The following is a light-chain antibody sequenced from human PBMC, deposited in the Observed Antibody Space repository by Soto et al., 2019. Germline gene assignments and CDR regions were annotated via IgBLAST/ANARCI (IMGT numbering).Light chain of an antibody. CDR3: AAWDDSLSGYV. Sequence: QSVLTQPPSASGTPGQRVTISCSGSSSNIGTNYVYWYQQLPETAPKLLIYTNDQRPSGVPDRFSGSKSGTSASLAISGLRSEDEADYYCAAWDDSLSGYVFGPGTKVTVL. J-gene: IGLJ1*01. CDR1: SSNIGTNY. CDR2: TND. V-gene: IGLV1-47*02.